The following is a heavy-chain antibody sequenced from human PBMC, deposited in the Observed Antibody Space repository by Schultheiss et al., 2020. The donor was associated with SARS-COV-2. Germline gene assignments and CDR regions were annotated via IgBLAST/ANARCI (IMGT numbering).Heavy chain of an antibody. CDR1: GFTFSSYA. J-gene: IGHJ6*02. V-gene: IGHV3-23*01. CDR3: ARPLFYGGNSENYYYGMDV. CDR2: ISGSGGST. Sequence: GGSLRLSCAASGFTFSSYAMSWVRQAPGKGLEWVSAISGSGGSTYYADSVKGRFTISRDNSKNTLYLQMNSLRAEDTAVYYCARPLFYGGNSENYYYGMDVWGQGTTVTVSS. D-gene: IGHD4-23*01.